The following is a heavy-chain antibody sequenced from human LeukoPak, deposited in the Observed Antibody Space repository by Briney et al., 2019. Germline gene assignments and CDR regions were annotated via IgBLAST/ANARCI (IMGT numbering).Heavy chain of an antibody. CDR1: GFTFSSYG. CDR3: AKGLDGDPDLNV. Sequence: GGSLRLSCAASGFTFSSYGMHWVRQAPGKGLEWVAVISYDGSNKYYADSVKGRFTISRDNSKNTLYLQMNSLRAEDTAVYYCAKGLDGDPDLNVWGQGTLVTVSS. V-gene: IGHV3-30*18. J-gene: IGHJ4*02. CDR2: ISYDGSNK. D-gene: IGHD4-17*01.